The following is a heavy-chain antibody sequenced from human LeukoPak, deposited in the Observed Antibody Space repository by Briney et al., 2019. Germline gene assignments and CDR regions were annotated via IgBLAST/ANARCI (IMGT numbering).Heavy chain of an antibody. V-gene: IGHV4-59*01. CDR2: IYYSGST. Sequence: SETLSLTCTVSGGSISSYYWSWIRQPPGKGLEWIGYIYYSGSTNYNPSLKSRVTISVDTSKNQFSLKLSSVTAADTAVYYCARDKGLGMIRGVISLWGQGTLVTVSS. CDR3: ARDKGLGMIRGVISL. CDR1: GGSISSYY. J-gene: IGHJ4*02. D-gene: IGHD3-10*01.